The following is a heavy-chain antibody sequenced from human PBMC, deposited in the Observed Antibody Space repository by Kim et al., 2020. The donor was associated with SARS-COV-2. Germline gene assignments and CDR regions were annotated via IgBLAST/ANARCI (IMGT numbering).Heavy chain of an antibody. CDR2: ITRDGSNK. CDR1: GFTFSSYI. V-gene: IGHV3-30-3*01. CDR3: ARENMTGGPSLDY. D-gene: IGHD3-10*01. Sequence: GGSLRLSCAASGFTFSSYIMHWVRQAPGKGLDWVAGITRDGSNKYYGNSMKGRFTISRDNSKNTLYLQMNNLIAEDTATFYCARENMTGGPSLDYWGQGSLLTVSS. J-gene: IGHJ4*02.